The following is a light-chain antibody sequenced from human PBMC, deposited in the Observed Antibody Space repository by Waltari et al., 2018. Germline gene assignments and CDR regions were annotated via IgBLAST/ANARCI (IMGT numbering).Light chain of an antibody. Sequence: QSALTQPASVSGSPGMSITISCNGTRRDVGSYHLVSWYQQHPAKAPQLIIFEVTKRTSGVSGCFSGSQSDHTAYLTIPGLQAEDEADYFCCSYAGTRTMVFGGGTKLTVL. V-gene: IGLV2-23*02. J-gene: IGLJ3*02. CDR2: EVT. CDR3: CSYAGTRTMV. CDR1: RRDVGSYHL.